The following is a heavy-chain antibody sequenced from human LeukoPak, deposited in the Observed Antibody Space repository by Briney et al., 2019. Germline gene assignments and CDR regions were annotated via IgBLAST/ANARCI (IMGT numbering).Heavy chain of an antibody. V-gene: IGHV3-21*01. J-gene: IGHJ4*02. CDR3: ARASYDSSGYYLTPYDY. CDR1: GFTFSTYN. Sequence: PGGSLRLSCAASGFTFSTYNMNWVRQAPGKGLEWVSSITSSSSYIYYADSVKGRFTISRDNAKNSLYLQMNSLRAEDTAVYYCARASYDSSGYYLTPYDYWGQGTLVTVSS. CDR2: ITSSSSYI. D-gene: IGHD3-22*01.